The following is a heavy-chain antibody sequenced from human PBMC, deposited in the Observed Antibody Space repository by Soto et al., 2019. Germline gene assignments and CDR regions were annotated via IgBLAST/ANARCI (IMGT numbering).Heavy chain of an antibody. V-gene: IGHV4-59*01. CDR1: GGSISDYQ. CDR3: ARMRGLGEISPYLDY. Sequence: QVQLQESGPGLVKPSETLSLTCSISGGSISDYQWNWIRQPPGKGLEWIGYIYYSGRTNYNPSLKSRLTISLDTSTRQCSLRLRAVTAADTAVYYCARMRGLGEISPYLDYWGQGALDTVSS. J-gene: IGHJ4*02. CDR2: IYYSGRT. D-gene: IGHD3-16*01.